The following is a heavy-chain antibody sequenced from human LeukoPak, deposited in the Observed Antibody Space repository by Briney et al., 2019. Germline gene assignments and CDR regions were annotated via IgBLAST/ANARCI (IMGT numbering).Heavy chain of an antibody. CDR3: AGVGATDLDY. D-gene: IGHD1-26*01. J-gene: IGHJ4*02. CDR1: GGSISSYY. V-gene: IGHV4-59*12. CDR2: IYYSGST. Sequence: PSETLSLTCTVSGGSISSYYWSWIRQPPGKGLEWIGYIYYSGSTNYNPSLKSRVTMSVDTSKNQFSLKLSSVTAADTAVYYCAGVGATDLDYWGQGTLVTVSS.